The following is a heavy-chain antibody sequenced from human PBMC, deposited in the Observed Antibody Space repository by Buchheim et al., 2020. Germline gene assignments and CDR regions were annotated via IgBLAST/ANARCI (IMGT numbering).Heavy chain of an antibody. CDR2: IYYSVST. V-gene: IGHV4-59*01. CDR1: GGSISSYY. Sequence: QVQLQESGPGLVKPSETLSLTCTVSGGSISSYYWSWIRQPPGKGLEWIGYIYYSVSTNYNHSLRSRVTLSVDTSKNQFSTQLSSVTAADTAVYYCARDRITIVGKIRLNYGRDVWGQGTT. D-gene: IGHD3-3*01. CDR3: ARDRITIVGKIRLNYGRDV. J-gene: IGHJ6*02.